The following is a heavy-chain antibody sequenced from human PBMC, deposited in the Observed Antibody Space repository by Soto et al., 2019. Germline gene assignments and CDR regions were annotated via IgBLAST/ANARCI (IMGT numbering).Heavy chain of an antibody. CDR1: GGSISSSSYY. CDR3: AGGDLDY. J-gene: IGHJ4*02. CDR2: IYYSGGT. Sequence: SETLSLTCTVSGGSISSSSYYWGWIRQPPGKGLEWIGSIYYSGGTYYNPSLKSRVTISVDTSKNQFSLKLSSVTAADTAVYYCAGGDLDYWGQGTLVTVSS. D-gene: IGHD2-21*02. V-gene: IGHV4-39*01.